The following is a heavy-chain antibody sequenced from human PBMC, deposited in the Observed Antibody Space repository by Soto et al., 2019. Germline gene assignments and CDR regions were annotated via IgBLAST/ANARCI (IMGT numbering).Heavy chain of an antibody. CDR3: ARANLYYDILTGYPTYFDY. CDR1: GYSISSGYY. Sequence: SETLSLTCAVSGYSISSGYYWGWIRQPPGKGLEWIGSIYHSGSTYYNPSLKSRVTISVDTSKNQFSLKLSSVTAADTAVYYCARANLYYDILTGYPTYFDYWGQGTLVTVSS. D-gene: IGHD3-9*01. V-gene: IGHV4-38-2*01. CDR2: IYHSGST. J-gene: IGHJ4*02.